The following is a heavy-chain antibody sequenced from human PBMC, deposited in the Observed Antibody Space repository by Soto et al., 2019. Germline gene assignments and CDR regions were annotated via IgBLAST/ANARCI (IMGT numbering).Heavy chain of an antibody. Sequence: EVQLLESGGGLVQPGGSLRLSCAASGFTFRNYAMTWVRQAPGKGLEWVSGISGNGGTTYYADSVKGRFTISRDNSKNTVYLQMNSLRAEGTAVYYCAKDQIQLWPYGMDVWGQGTTVTVSS. CDR3: AKDQIQLWPYGMDV. J-gene: IGHJ6*02. D-gene: IGHD5-18*01. V-gene: IGHV3-23*01. CDR1: GFTFRNYA. CDR2: ISGNGGTT.